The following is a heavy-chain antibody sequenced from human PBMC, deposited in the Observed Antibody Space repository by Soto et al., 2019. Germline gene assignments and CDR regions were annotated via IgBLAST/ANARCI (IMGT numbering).Heavy chain of an antibody. CDR3: AKGAYCSTTSCLLQDY. D-gene: IGHD2-2*01. Sequence: GGSLRLSCAASGFTFSSFCMSWVRQAPGKGLEWVANIKQDGSEKYYVDSVKGRFTISRDNAKNSLYLQMNSLRAEDTAVYYCAKGAYCSTTSCLLQDYWGHGTLVTVSS. CDR2: IKQDGSEK. J-gene: IGHJ4*01. CDR1: GFTFSSFC. V-gene: IGHV3-7*03.